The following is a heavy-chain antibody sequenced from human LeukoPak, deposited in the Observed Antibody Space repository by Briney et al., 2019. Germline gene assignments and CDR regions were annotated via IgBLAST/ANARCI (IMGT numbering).Heavy chain of an antibody. D-gene: IGHD3-22*01. Sequence: GGSLRLSCAASGFTFSSYGMHWVRQAPGKGLEWVAVISYDGSNKYYADSVKGRFTISRDNSKNTLYLQMNSLRAEDTAVYYCSRDSEGMIVVPTTFDYWGQGTLVTVSS. V-gene: IGHV3-30*03. CDR3: SRDSEGMIVVPTTFDY. CDR2: ISYDGSNK. CDR1: GFTFSSYG. J-gene: IGHJ4*02.